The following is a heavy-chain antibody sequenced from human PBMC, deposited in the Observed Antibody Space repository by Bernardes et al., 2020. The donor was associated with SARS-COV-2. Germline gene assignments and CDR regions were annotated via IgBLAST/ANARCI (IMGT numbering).Heavy chain of an antibody. J-gene: IGHJ4*02. D-gene: IGHD3-22*01. CDR3: ARVVENSSVYYSTPLDY. CDR1: GFTLSTYS. V-gene: IGHV3-48*02. Sequence: SLRLSCAASGFTLSTYSMNWVRQAPGKGLEWVSYISSTSSTKYYADSVKGRFTISRDNAKNSLYLQMDSVRDEDTAVYYCARVVENSSVYYSTPLDYWGQGTLVTVSS. CDR2: ISSTSSTK.